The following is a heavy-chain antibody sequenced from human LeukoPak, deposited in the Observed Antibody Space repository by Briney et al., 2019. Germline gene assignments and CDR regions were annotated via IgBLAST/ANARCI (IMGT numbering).Heavy chain of an antibody. J-gene: IGHJ1*01. CDR1: GFTLSNYA. CDR3: AKLDPAVAGAFQH. V-gene: IGHV3-23*01. CDR2: ITGSGGST. Sequence: GGSLRLSCAASGFTLSNYAMSWVRQAPGKGLEWVSTITGSGGSTYYADSVKGRFTISRDNSKNTLYLQMNSLRAEDTAVYYCAKLDPAVAGAFQHWGQGTLVTVSS. D-gene: IGHD6-19*01.